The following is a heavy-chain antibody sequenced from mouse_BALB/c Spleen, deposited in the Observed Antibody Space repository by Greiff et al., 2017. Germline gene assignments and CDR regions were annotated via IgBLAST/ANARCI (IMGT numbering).Heavy chain of an antibody. J-gene: IGHJ4*01. D-gene: IGHD1-2*01. Sequence: QVQLQQSGAELAKPGASVKMSCKASGYTFTSYWMHWVKQRPGQGLEWIGYINPSTGYTEYKQKFKDKATLTADKSSSTAYMQLSSLTSEDSAVYYCARLLRLRAMDYWGQGTSVTVSS. V-gene: IGHV1-7*01. CDR3: ARLLRLRAMDY. CDR2: INPSTGYT. CDR1: GYTFTSYW.